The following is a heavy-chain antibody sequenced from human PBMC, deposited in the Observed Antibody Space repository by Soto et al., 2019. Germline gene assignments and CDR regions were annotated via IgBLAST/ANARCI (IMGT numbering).Heavy chain of an antibody. CDR3: ERDFGPENYGMDV. J-gene: IGHJ6*02. D-gene: IGHD3-3*01. CDR2: ISSSGSTI. Sequence: EVQLVESGGGLVQPGGSLRLSCAASGFTFSSYDMNWVRQAPGKGLEWVSYISSSGSTIYYADSVKGRFTISRDNAKNLLYLQMNSLRAEDTAFYYCERDFGPENYGMDVWGQGTTVTVSS. V-gene: IGHV3-48*03. CDR1: GFTFSSYD.